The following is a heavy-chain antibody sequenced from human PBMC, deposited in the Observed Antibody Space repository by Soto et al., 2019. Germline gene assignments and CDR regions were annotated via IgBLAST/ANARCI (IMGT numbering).Heavy chain of an antibody. CDR3: AGIIKQSNYYYYMDV. V-gene: IGHV4-39*07. J-gene: IGHJ6*03. D-gene: IGHD3-10*01. Sequence: PSETLSLTCTVSGGSISSSSYYWGWIRQPPGKGLEWIGEINHSGSTNYNPSLKSRVTTSVDTSKNQFSLKLSSVTAADTAVYYCAGIIKQSNYYYYMDVWGKGTTVTVSS. CDR2: INHSGST. CDR1: GGSISSSSYY.